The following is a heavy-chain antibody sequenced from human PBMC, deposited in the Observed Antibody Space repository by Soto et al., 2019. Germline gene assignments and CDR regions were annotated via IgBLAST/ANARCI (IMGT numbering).Heavy chain of an antibody. Sequence: EVQLLESGGGLVQPGGSLRLSCAASGFTFSSYAMSWVRQAPGKGLEWVSVISGSGGSTYYADSVKGRFTISRDNSKNTLYLQMNSLRAEDTAVYYCANGSAMVRGVIYYYGMDVWGQGTTVTVSS. V-gene: IGHV3-23*01. D-gene: IGHD3-10*01. CDR1: GFTFSSYA. CDR3: ANGSAMVRGVIYYYGMDV. CDR2: ISGSGGST. J-gene: IGHJ6*02.